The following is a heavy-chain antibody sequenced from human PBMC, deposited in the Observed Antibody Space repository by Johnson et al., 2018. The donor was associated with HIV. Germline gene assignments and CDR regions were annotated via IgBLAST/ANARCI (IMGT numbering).Heavy chain of an antibody. CDR1: GFTLSTYA. D-gene: IGHD2-21*01. CDR2: ISYDGSNK. V-gene: IGHV3-30-3*01. Sequence: QMLLVESGGDMVQPGRSLRLSCVASGFTLSTYAMHWVRQAPGKGLEWVAVISYDGSNKYYADSVKGRFSISRDNSNNTLSLQMNSLRTEDSGVYYCAKAYCPGCDGFDFWGRGTMVTVSS. J-gene: IGHJ3*01. CDR3: AKAYCPGCDGFDF.